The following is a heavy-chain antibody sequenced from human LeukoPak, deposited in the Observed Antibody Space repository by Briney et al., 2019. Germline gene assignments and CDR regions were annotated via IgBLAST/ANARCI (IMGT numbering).Heavy chain of an antibody. D-gene: IGHD2-15*01. J-gene: IGHJ5*02. CDR2: IYQSGST. Sequence: SETLSLTCAVSGFSISSGYYWGWIRQPPGKGLEWIGSIYQSGSTYYNPSPKSRVTISVDTSKNQFSLKLRSVTAADTAAYYCASHCSGGSCYEGYNWFDPWGQGTLVTVSS. CDR3: ASHCSGGSCYEGYNWFDP. V-gene: IGHV4-38-2*01. CDR1: GFSISSGYY.